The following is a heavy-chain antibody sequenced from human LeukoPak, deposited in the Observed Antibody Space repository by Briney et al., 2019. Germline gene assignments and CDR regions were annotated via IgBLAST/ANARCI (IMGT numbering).Heavy chain of an antibody. CDR2: ISGSGGST. Sequence: QTGGSLRLSCAASGFTFSSYAMSWVRQAPGKGLEWVSAISGSGGSTYYADSVKGRFTISRDNSKNTLYLQMNSLRAEDTAVYYCAKGARVRGVIKGNYFDYWGQGTLVTVSS. J-gene: IGHJ4*02. D-gene: IGHD3-10*01. CDR3: AKGARVRGVIKGNYFDY. CDR1: GFTFSSYA. V-gene: IGHV3-23*01.